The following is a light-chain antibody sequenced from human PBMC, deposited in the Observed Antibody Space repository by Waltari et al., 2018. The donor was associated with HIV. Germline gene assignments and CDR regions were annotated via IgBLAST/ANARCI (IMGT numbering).Light chain of an antibody. CDR2: AAS. V-gene: IGKV1-39*01. CDR1: QISNTY. CDR3: QQSYSTPYT. J-gene: IGKJ2*01. Sequence: DSQLNQSPSSLSASLGDRVTITCRASQISNTYLSWYQQRPGQTPKLLIYAASILQSGVPSRFSGGGSGTDFTLTISSLQPEDFATYYCQQSYSTPYTFGQGTKLEIK.